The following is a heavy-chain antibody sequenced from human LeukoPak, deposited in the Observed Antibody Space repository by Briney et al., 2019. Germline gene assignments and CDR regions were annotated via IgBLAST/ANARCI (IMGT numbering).Heavy chain of an antibody. Sequence: GGSLRLSCAASGFTFSSYSMNWVRQAPGKGPEWVSYISSSSTIYYADSVKGRFTISRDNAKNSLYLQMNSLRAEDTAVYYCARGLTSLGYCSGGSCYRSDYWGQGTLVTVSS. D-gene: IGHD2-15*01. V-gene: IGHV3-48*01. CDR2: ISSSSTI. J-gene: IGHJ4*02. CDR3: ARGLTSLGYCSGGSCYRSDY. CDR1: GFTFSSYS.